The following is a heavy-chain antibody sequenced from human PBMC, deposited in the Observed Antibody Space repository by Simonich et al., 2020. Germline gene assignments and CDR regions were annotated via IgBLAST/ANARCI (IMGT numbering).Heavy chain of an antibody. D-gene: IGHD6-13*01. CDR2: MRSSSIYI. CDR1: GFTFSSYS. V-gene: IGHV3-21*01. CDR3: ARDAAGDY. J-gene: IGHJ4*02. Sequence: EVQLVESGGGLVKPGGSLRLSCAASGFTFSSYSMNWVRQAPGKGREWVTTMRSSSIYIYYADSVKGRFTISRDNAKNSRYLKMNSLRAEDTAVYYCARDAAGDYWGQGTLVTVSS.